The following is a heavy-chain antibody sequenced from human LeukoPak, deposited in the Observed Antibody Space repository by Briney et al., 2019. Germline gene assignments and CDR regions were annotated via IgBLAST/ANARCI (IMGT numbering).Heavy chain of an antibody. CDR2: IDYSGSG. D-gene: IGHD1-26*01. CDR3: ARIPVGTTFDS. J-gene: IGHJ4*02. CDR1: GGSVSSGSFY. V-gene: IGHV4-61*01. Sequence: SETLSLTCTVSGGSVSSGSFYWSWIRQPPGKGLDWIGYIDYSGSGNYNPSLKSRVTISVDTTKNQFSLKVSSVTAADTAVYYCARIPVGTTFDSWGQGTLVTVSS.